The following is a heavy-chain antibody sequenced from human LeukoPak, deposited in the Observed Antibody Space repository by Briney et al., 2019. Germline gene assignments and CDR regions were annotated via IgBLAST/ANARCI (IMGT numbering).Heavy chain of an antibody. D-gene: IGHD2-2*01. CDR2: IYYSGST. J-gene: IGHJ4*02. Sequence: SETLSLTCTVSGGSISSSSYYWGWIRQPPGKGLEWIGSIYYSGSTYYNPSLKSRVTISVDTSKNQFSLKLSSVTAADTAVYYCARLEIVVVPAASGMEWKAKEYTTFDYWGQGTLVTVSS. CDR1: GGSISSSSYY. V-gene: IGHV4-39*01. CDR3: ARLEIVVVPAASGMEWKAKEYTTFDY.